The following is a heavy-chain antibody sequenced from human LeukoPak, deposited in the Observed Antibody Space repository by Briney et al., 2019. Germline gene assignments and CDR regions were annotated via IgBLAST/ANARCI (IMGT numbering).Heavy chain of an antibody. J-gene: IGHJ3*02. CDR1: GGSFSGHY. V-gene: IGHV4-34*12. CDR2: ILHSGGT. D-gene: IGHD3-22*01. Sequence: SETLSLTCAVYGGSFSGHYWSWIRQSPGKGLEWIGEILHSGGTNYNPSLKSRVTISVDTSKNQFSLKLSSVTAADTAVYYCARHAYYYDSSGYPDAFDIWGQGTMVTVSS. CDR3: ARHAYYYDSSGYPDAFDI.